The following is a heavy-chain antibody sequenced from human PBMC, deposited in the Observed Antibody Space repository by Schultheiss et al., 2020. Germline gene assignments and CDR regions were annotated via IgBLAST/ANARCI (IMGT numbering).Heavy chain of an antibody. Sequence: GESLKISCAASGFTFDDYAMHWVRQAPGKGLEWVAVISYDGSNKYYADSVKGRFTISRDNSKNTLYLQMNSLRAEDTAVYYCARDNWNYGMDVWGQGTTVTVSS. CDR1: GFTFDDYA. V-gene: IGHV3-30*03. J-gene: IGHJ6*02. D-gene: IGHD1-20*01. CDR2: ISYDGSNK. CDR3: ARDNWNYGMDV.